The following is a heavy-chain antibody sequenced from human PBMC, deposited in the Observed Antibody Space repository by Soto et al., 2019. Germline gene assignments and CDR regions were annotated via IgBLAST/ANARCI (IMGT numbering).Heavy chain of an antibody. CDR2: TYYRSEWYN. CDR1: GDSVSSNSAA. Sequence: TLSLTCAISGDSVSSNSAAWNWIRQSPSRGLEWLGRTYYRSEWYNDYAVSVKSRITINPDTSKNQFSLQLNSVTPEDTAVYYCARVNWNLGYYGMDVWGQGTTVTVLL. V-gene: IGHV6-1*01. CDR3: ARVNWNLGYYGMDV. D-gene: IGHD1-7*01. J-gene: IGHJ6*02.